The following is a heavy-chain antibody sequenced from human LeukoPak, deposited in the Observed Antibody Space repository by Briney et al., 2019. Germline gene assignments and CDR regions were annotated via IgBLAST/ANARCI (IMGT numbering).Heavy chain of an antibody. Sequence: GGSLRLSCAASGFTFSSYAMSWVRQAPGKGLEWVSGITSSGGSTYYADSVKGRFTISRDNSKNTLYLQMNSLRAEDTAVYYCAKGDLSGGTYYFPYWGQGTLVTVSS. CDR3: AKGDLSGGTYYFPY. J-gene: IGHJ4*02. CDR2: ITSSGGST. V-gene: IGHV3-23*01. CDR1: GFTFSSYA. D-gene: IGHD2-15*01.